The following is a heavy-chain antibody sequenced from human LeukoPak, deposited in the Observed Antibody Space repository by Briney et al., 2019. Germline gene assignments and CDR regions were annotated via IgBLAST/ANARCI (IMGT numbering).Heavy chain of an antibody. Sequence: GGSLRLSCAASGFTFSSYGMHWVRQAPGKGLEWVAVIWYDGSKKYYADPVKGRFTISRDNFKNTLFLQMNSLRVEDTAVYYCARDDGYYGMDVWGQGTMVTVSS. V-gene: IGHV3-33*08. CDR1: GFTFSSYG. D-gene: IGHD5-24*01. CDR3: ARDDGYYGMDV. CDR2: IWYDGSKK. J-gene: IGHJ6*02.